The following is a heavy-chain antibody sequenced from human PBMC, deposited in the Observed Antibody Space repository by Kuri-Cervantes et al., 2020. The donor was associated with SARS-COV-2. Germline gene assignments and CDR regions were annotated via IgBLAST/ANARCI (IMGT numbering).Heavy chain of an antibody. Sequence: ASVKVSCKASGYTFTGYYMHWVRQAPGQGLEWMGWINPNSGGTDYAQKFQGRVTMTRDTSISTAYMELSRLRSDDTAVYYCARGGIAARLVFDYWGQGTLVTVSS. D-gene: IGHD6-6*01. CDR1: GYTFTGYY. J-gene: IGHJ4*02. CDR3: ARGGIAARLVFDY. CDR2: INPNSGGT. V-gene: IGHV1-2*02.